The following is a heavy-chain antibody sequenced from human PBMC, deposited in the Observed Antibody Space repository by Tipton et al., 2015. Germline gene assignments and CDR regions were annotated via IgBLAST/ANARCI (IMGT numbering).Heavy chain of an antibody. J-gene: IGHJ4*02. Sequence: TLSLTCTVSGASVSSGGYYWSWIRQPPGKGLEWIGYIYYSGSTNYNPSLKSRVTISVHTSKNQFSLKLSSVTAADTAVYYCARGLGGISRIWIIDYWGQGTLVTVSS. CDR2: IYYSGST. CDR3: ARGLGGISRIWIIDY. V-gene: IGHV4-61*08. CDR1: GASVSSGGYY. D-gene: IGHD2-2*03.